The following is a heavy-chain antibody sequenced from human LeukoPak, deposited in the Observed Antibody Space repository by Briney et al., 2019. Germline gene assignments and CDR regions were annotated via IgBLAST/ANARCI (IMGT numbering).Heavy chain of an antibody. D-gene: IGHD3-3*01. CDR3: ARDPFGVVQGAFDI. V-gene: IGHV1-69*13. CDR2: IIPIFGTA. J-gene: IGHJ3*02. CDR1: GGTFSSYA. Sequence: SVKVSCKASGGTFSSYAISWVRQAPGQGLEWMGGIIPIFGTANYAQKFQGRVTITADESTSTAYMELSSLRSEDTAVYYCARDPFGVVQGAFDIWGQGTMVTVSS.